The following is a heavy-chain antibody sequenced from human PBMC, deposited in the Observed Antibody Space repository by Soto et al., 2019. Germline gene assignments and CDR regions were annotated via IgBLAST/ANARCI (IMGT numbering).Heavy chain of an antibody. CDR2: IYYSGST. CDR3: ARDFQDPDAFDI. CDR1: GGSISSGGYY. J-gene: IGHJ3*02. V-gene: IGHV4-31*03. Sequence: SETLSLTCTVSGGSISSGGYYWSWIRQHPGKGLEWIGYIYYSGSTYYNPSLKSRVTISVDTSKNQFSLKLSSVTAADTAVYYCARDFQDPDAFDIWGQGTMVTVSS.